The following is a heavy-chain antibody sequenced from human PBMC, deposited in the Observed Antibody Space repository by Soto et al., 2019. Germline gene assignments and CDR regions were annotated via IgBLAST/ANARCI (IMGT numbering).Heavy chain of an antibody. CDR1: GFTFSSYA. J-gene: IGHJ4*02. Sequence: EVQLLESGGGLVQPGGSLRLSCAASGFTFSSYAMSWVRQAPGKGLEWVSAISGSGGSTYYADSVKGRFTISRDNSKNTLYLQMNSLRAEDTAVYYGAKGRIQLWSRGGYYCDYWGQGTLVTVSS. CDR3: AKGRIQLWSRGGYYCDY. D-gene: IGHD5-18*01. V-gene: IGHV3-23*01. CDR2: ISGSGGST.